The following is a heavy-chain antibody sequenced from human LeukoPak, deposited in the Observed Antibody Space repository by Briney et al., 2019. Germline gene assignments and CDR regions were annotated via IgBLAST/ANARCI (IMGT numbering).Heavy chain of an antibody. V-gene: IGHV1-2*02. Sequence: ASLKVSCKASGYTFTGYYIHWVRQAPGQGLEWMGWIYPYSGDTNYAQNFQGRVTMTRDTSISTAYMELSRLKSDVTAAYYCARDRNSGSSLDIWGQGTMLTVSS. J-gene: IGHJ3*02. CDR2: IYPYSGDT. D-gene: IGHD6-6*01. CDR1: GYTFTGYY. CDR3: ARDRNSGSSLDI.